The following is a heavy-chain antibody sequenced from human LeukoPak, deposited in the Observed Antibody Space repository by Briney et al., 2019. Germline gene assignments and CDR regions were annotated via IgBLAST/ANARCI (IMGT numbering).Heavy chain of an antibody. J-gene: IGHJ4*02. CDR1: GYTFTSYG. CDR2: ISAYNGNT. V-gene: IGHV1-18*01. Sequence: GASVKVSCKASGYTFTSYGISWVRQAPGQGLEWMGWISAYNGNTNYAQKLQGRVTMTTDTSTSTAYMELRSLRSDDTAVYYCARMGTGARYCSGGSCLAQRQEDYWGQGTLVTVSS. CDR3: ARMGTGARYCSGGSCLAQRQEDY. D-gene: IGHD2-15*01.